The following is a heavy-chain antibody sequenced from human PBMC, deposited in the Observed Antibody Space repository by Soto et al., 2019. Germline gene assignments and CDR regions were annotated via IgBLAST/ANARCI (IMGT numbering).Heavy chain of an antibody. CDR1: GFTFNIYA. CDR3: ATVHNTSRSFDY. J-gene: IGHJ4*02. V-gene: IGHV3-23*01. Sequence: RGSLRLSCSASGFTFNIYAMTWCRQAPGKGLEWVSTTGATGRTTYYSDSVKGRFTVSRDNSKNTLDLQMSNLRAEDTAVYYCATVHNTSRSFDYWGQGTLVTVSS. CDR2: TGATGRTT. D-gene: IGHD1-20*01.